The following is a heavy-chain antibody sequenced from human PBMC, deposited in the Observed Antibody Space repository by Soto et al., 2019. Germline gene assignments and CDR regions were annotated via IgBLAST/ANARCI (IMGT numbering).Heavy chain of an antibody. V-gene: IGHV1-24*01. D-gene: IGHD3-22*01. Sequence: ASVKVSCKVSGYTLTELSMHWVRQAPGKGLEWMGGFDPEDGETIYAQKFQGRVTMTEDTSTDTAYMELSSLRSEDTAMYFCARGGYYDSSGSRNYYYYGMNVWG. CDR1: GYTLTELS. CDR3: ARGGYYDSSGSRNYYYYGMNV. J-gene: IGHJ6*02. CDR2: FDPEDGET.